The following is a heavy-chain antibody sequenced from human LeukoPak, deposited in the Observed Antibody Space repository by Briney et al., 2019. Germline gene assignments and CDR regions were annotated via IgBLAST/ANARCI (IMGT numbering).Heavy chain of an antibody. V-gene: IGHV4-59*08. CDR2: IYYSGST. CDR3: ASWSDYYDSSGYDVFDI. J-gene: IGHJ3*02. CDR1: GGSISTYY. Sequence: SETLCLTCTVSGGSISTYYWSWIRQPPGKGLEWIGYIYYSGSTNCKPSLKSRVTISVDTSKNQFSLKLSSVTAADTAVYYCASWSDYYDSSGYDVFDIWGQGTMVTVSS. D-gene: IGHD3-22*01.